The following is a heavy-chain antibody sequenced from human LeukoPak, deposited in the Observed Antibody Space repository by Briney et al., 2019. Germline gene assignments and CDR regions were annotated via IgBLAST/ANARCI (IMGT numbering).Heavy chain of an antibody. D-gene: IGHD5-12*01. CDR3: AAEFSANDPFDS. V-gene: IGHV4-38-2*02. CDR2: IYHSGSP. Sequence: SETLYLTCTVPGYSISSGYYWGWIRQPPGKGLEWIGTIYHSGSPYYNPSLKSRVTISVDTSKNQFSLKLRSVTAADTAVFYWAAEFSANDPFDSWGEGTLVTVSS. CDR1: GYSISSGYY. J-gene: IGHJ4*02.